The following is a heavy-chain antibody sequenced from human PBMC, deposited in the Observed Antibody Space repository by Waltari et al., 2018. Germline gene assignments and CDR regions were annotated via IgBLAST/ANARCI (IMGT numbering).Heavy chain of an antibody. V-gene: IGHV3-74*03. CDR2: INLDGRLI. D-gene: IGHD6-25*01. J-gene: IGHJ4*02. CDR3: VLYSSEFLGDC. CDR1: GIPFRQYW. Sequence: EVQFVESGGCLVQPGGSLRLSCVASGIPFRQYWMHWVRHAPGKGLVSVAHINLDGRLITYADSVKGRFSISRDNAKNTLFLQMNSLRVEDSGVYYCVLYSSEFLGDCWGQGTLVTVSS.